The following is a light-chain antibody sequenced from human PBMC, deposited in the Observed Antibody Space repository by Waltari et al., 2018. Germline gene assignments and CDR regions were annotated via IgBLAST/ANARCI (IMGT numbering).Light chain of an antibody. V-gene: IGKV2-28*01. CDR1: QSLLHSNGYNY. Sequence: DIVMTQSPLSLPVTPGEPASISCRSSQSLLHSNGYNYLDWYLQKPVQSPQLLIYLGSNRASGVPDRFSGSGSGTDFTLKISRVEAEDVGVYYCMQALQTPPTFGQGTKLEI. CDR2: LGS. J-gene: IGKJ2*01. CDR3: MQALQTPPT.